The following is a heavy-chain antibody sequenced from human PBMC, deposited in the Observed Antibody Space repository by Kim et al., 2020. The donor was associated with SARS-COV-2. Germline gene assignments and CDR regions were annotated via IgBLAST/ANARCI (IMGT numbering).Heavy chain of an antibody. V-gene: IGHV3-30-3*01. CDR2: ISYDGSNK. Sequence: GGSLRLSCAASGFTFSSYAMHWVRQAPGKGLEWVAVISYDGSNKYYADSVKGRFTISRDNSKNTLYLQMNSLRAEDTAVYYCARDSRGYDYIWGSYRGFDYWGQGTLVTVSS. CDR1: GFTFSSYA. CDR3: ARDSRGYDYIWGSYRGFDY. D-gene: IGHD3-16*02. J-gene: IGHJ4*02.